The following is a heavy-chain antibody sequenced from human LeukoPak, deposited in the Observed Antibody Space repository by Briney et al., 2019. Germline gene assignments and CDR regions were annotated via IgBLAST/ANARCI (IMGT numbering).Heavy chain of an antibody. CDR2: LEPEEGET. Sequence: ASVKVSCKVSGYTLTELSMHWVRQAPGKGLEWMGGLEPEEGETIYAQKFQGRVTMTEDTSSDTAYMELSSLRSEDTAVYYCATVRPTDDPYYFDYWGQGTLVTVSS. J-gene: IGHJ4*02. CDR3: ATVRPTDDPYYFDY. CDR1: GYTLTELS. D-gene: IGHD2-21*01. V-gene: IGHV1-24*01.